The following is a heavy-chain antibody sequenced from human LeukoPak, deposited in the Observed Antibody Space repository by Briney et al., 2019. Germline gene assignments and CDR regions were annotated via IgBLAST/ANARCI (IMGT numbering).Heavy chain of an antibody. CDR3: ARVGSYKFDY. D-gene: IGHD5-24*01. J-gene: IGHJ4*02. CDR2: IYSGGCT. CDR1: GFTVSSNH. Sequence: GGSLTLSCAGSGFTVSSNHMSWVRQAPGKGLEWVSIIYSGGCTYYADSVKGRFTISRDNSENTLYLQMNSLRAEDTAVYYCARVGSYKFDYWGKGTLVTVSS. V-gene: IGHV3-53*01.